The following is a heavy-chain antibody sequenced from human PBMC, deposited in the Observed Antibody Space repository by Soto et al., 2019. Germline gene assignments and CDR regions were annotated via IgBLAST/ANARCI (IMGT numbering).Heavy chain of an antibody. Sequence: QVQLVESGGGVVQPGRSLRLSCVASGFTFSGYGMHWVRQAPGKGLEWVAVISYDGSYKYYADSVKGRFTISRDNSKNTLYLQMNSLRAEDTAVYYCAKWAGGFDYWGQGTLVTVSS. CDR3: AKWAGGFDY. CDR1: GFTFSGYG. J-gene: IGHJ4*02. V-gene: IGHV3-30*18. CDR2: ISYDGSYK.